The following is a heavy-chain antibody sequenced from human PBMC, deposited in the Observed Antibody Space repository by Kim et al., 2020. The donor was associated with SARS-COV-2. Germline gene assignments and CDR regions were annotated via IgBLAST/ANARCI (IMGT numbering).Heavy chain of an antibody. Sequence: ASVKVSCKASGYTFTSYAMHWVRQAPGQRLEWMGWINAGNGNIKYSQKFQGRVTITRDTSASTAYMELSSLRSEDTAVYYCARAGRLAAAHNWFDPWGQGTLVTVSS. CDR2: INAGNGNI. V-gene: IGHV1-3*01. CDR3: ARAGRLAAAHNWFDP. CDR1: GYTFTSYA. D-gene: IGHD6-13*01. J-gene: IGHJ5*02.